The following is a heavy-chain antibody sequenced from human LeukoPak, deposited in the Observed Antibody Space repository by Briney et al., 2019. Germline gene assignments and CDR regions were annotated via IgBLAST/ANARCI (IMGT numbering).Heavy chain of an antibody. D-gene: IGHD5-18*01. J-gene: IGHJ4*02. CDR2: IFPSGGEI. CDR3: ATYRQVLLPFES. CDR1: GFTFSSYS. V-gene: IGHV3-21*04. Sequence: GGSLRLSCAASGFTFSSYSMNWVRQAPGKGLEWVSSIFPSGGEIHYADSVRGRFTISRDNSKSILSLQMNSLRAEDTAIYYCATYRQVLLPFESWGQGTLVTVSS.